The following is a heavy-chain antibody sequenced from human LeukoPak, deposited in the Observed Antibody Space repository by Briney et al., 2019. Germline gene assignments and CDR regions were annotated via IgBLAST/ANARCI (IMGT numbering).Heavy chain of an antibody. CDR2: ISSSTSTI. CDR3: ARDDRDGYHPFDY. D-gene: IGHD5-24*01. J-gene: IGHJ4*02. CDR1: GFTFSSHG. V-gene: IGHV3-48*02. Sequence: GGSLRLSCAASGFTFSSHGMNWVRQAPGKGLEWLSFISSSTSTIYYAGSVKGRFTISRDNAQNSLYLQMNSLRDEDTAVYCCARDDRDGYHPFDYWGQGTLVTVSS.